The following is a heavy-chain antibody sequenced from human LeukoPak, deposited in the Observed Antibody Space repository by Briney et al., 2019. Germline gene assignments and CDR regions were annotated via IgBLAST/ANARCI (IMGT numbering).Heavy chain of an antibody. CDR2: IDWDDDK. J-gene: IGHJ6*03. CDR1: GFSLSTSGMC. D-gene: IGHD3-22*01. Sequence: SGPALVKPTQTLTLTCTFSGFSLSTSGMCVSWIRQPPGKALEWLARIDWDDDKYYSTSLKTRLTISKDTSKNQVVLTMTNMDPVDTATYYCARIIRAYYYDSSGYDYYYYMDVWGKGTTVTVSS. CDR3: ARIIRAYYYDSSGYDYYYYMDV. V-gene: IGHV2-70*11.